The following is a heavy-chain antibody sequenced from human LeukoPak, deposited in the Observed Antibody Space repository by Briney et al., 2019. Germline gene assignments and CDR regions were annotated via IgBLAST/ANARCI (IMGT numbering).Heavy chain of an antibody. J-gene: IGHJ4*02. CDR2: IYYSGST. V-gene: IGHV4-39*07. CDR1: GGSISSSSYY. CDR3: AFAPSSSSDYYFDY. Sequence: SETLSLTCTVSGGSISSSSYYWGWIRQPPGKGLEWIGSIYYSGSTYYNPSLKSRVTISVDTSKNQFSLKLSSVTAADTAVYYCAFAPSSSSDYYFDYWGQGTLVTVSS. D-gene: IGHD6-6*01.